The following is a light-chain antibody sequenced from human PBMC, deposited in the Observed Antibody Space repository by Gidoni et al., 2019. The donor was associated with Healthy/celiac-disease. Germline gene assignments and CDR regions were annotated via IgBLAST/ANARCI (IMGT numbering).Light chain of an antibody. Sequence: EIVLTQSPATLSLSPGERPTLSCRASQSVSSYLAWYQQKPGQAPRLLIYDAANRATSIPAKFSGGGSGTDFTLTISSREHEDFAVYYCQQRSNWPPITFGQGTRLEIK. CDR2: DAA. J-gene: IGKJ5*01. CDR1: QSVSSY. CDR3: QQRSNWPPIT. V-gene: IGKV3-11*01.